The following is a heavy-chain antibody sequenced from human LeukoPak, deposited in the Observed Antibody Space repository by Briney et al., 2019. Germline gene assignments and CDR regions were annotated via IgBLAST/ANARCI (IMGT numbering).Heavy chain of an antibody. V-gene: IGHV4-39*07. CDR1: GDSISSSSYY. CDR3: ARAHYDGSLFDY. D-gene: IGHD3-22*01. Sequence: PSETLSLTCTVSGDSISSSSYYWGWIRQPPGKGLEWIGNIYYSGGTFYNPSLKSRVTISVDTSKNQFSLRLSSVTAADTAVYYCARAHYDGSLFDYWGQGTLVTVSS. J-gene: IGHJ4*02. CDR2: IYYSGGT.